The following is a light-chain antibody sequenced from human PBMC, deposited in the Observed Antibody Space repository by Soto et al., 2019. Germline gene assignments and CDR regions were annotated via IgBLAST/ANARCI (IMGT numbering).Light chain of an antibody. Sequence: QSVLTQPASVSGTPGQSITISCTGSNSDVGLYDLVSWYQHHPGRAPKLIVSEVSHRPSGISNRFSGSKSGNTASLTISGLQSEDEADYYCISYTSDDVRYVFGTGTTV. V-gene: IGLV2-14*01. CDR1: NSDVGLYDL. CDR3: ISYTSDDVRYV. J-gene: IGLJ1*01. CDR2: EVS.